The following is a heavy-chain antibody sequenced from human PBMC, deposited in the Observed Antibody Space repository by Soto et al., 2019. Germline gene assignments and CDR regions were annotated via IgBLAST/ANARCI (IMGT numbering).Heavy chain of an antibody. V-gene: IGHV4-61*05. Sequence: PSETLSLTCTVSGGSISSSSYYWGWIRQPPGKGLEWIGCIYYSGSTNYNPSLKSRVTISVDASKNQFSLKLSSVTAADTAVYYCARGGWRMFYYGMDVWGQGTTVTVSS. CDR3: ARGGWRMFYYGMDV. J-gene: IGHJ6*02. CDR2: IYYSGST. D-gene: IGHD1-26*01. CDR1: GGSISSSSYY.